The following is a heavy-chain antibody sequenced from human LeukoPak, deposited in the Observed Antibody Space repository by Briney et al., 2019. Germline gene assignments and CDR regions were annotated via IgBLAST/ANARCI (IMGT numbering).Heavy chain of an antibody. V-gene: IGHV3-7*01. CDR3: ATQTMILVL. J-gene: IGHJ4*02. CDR1: GFTFNTHC. CDR2: IKEDGSKT. Sequence: HPGGSLRLSCVASGFTFNTHCVSWVRQAPGKGLEWVANIKEDGSKTDYVDSVKGRFTISRDNAKNSVFLQMNSLRAEDTAVYYCATQTMILVLGGQGTLVTVSS. D-gene: IGHD3-22*01.